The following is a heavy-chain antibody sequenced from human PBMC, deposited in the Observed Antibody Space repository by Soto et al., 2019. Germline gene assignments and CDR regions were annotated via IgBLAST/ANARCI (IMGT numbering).Heavy chain of an antibody. CDR2: IYYSGSI. Sequence: QVQLQESGPGLVKPSETLSLTCTVSGDSISSLYWSWIRQPPGKGLEWIGYIYYSGSINYKPSPKSQATISVAPSKIQCSLRLRSVTSADSAVYYCAKSLWDTSGWKTDYWGQGTLVTLSS. CDR1: GDSISSLY. CDR3: AKSLWDTSGWKTDY. J-gene: IGHJ4*02. V-gene: IGHV4-59*01. D-gene: IGHD6-19*01.